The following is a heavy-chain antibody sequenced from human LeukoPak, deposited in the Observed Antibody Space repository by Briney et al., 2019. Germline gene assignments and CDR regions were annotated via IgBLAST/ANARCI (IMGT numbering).Heavy chain of an antibody. CDR3: AREGQEAVNFDY. J-gene: IGHJ4*02. CDR2: ISSSGSTI. Sequence: PGGSLRLSCAASGFTFSSYEMNWVRQAPGKGLEWVSYISSSGSTIYYADSVKGRFTISRDNAKNSLYLQMNSLRAEHTAVDYCAREGQEAVNFDYWGQGTLVTVSS. D-gene: IGHD6-19*01. CDR1: GFTFSSYE. V-gene: IGHV3-48*03.